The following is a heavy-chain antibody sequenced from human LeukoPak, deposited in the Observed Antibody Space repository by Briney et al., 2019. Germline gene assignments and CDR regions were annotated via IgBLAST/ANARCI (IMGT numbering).Heavy chain of an antibody. CDR3: AAYGGSNRGSFDY. D-gene: IGHD4-23*01. Sequence: PGGSLRLSCAASGFTFSSYSMGWVRQAPGKGLEWVSLISSSGTMFYADSVTGRFTISRDNSKNSLYLQMNSPRDEDTAVYYCAAYGGSNRGSFDYWGQGTLVTVSS. CDR1: GFTFSSYS. CDR2: ISSSGTM. V-gene: IGHV3-48*02. J-gene: IGHJ4*02.